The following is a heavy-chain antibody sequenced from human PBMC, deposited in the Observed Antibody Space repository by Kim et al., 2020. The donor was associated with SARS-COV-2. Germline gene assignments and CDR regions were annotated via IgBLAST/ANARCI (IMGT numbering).Heavy chain of an antibody. J-gene: IGHJ4*02. D-gene: IGHD3-22*01. CDR3: ATDLLPYSGIRVYSFVY. V-gene: IGHV3-15*01. Sequence: PVKGRSTISRDDSENTVYLQMNSLKTEDTAVYYCATDLLPYSGIRVYSFVYWGQGTLVTVSA.